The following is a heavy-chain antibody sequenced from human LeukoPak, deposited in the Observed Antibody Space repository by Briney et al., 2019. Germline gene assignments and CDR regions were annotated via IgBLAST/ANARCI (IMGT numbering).Heavy chain of an antibody. J-gene: IGHJ4*02. CDR1: GGSFSGYY. CDR3: ARGSQSLGYCSGGSCRAKIFDY. CDR2: INHSGST. Sequence: SETLSLTCAVYGGSFSGYYWSWIRRPPGKGQEWIGEINHSGSTNYNPSLKSRVTISVDTSKNQFSLKLSSVTAADTAVYYCARGSQSLGYCSGGSCRAKIFDYWGQGTLVTVSS. D-gene: IGHD2-15*01. V-gene: IGHV4-34*01.